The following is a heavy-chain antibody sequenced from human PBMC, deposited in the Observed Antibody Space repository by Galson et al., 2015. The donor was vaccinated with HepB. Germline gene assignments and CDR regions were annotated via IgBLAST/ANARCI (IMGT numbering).Heavy chain of an antibody. D-gene: IGHD3-16*01. CDR1: GFTFSSYG. J-gene: IGHJ4*02. CDR3: AKGTTGLGLFDY. V-gene: IGHV3-30*18. CDR2: ISYDGSNK. Sequence: SLRLSCAASGFTFSSYGMHWVRQAPGKGLEWVAVISYDGSNKYYADSVKGRFTISRDNSKNTLYLQMNSLRAEDTAVYYCAKGTTGLGLFDYWGQGTLVTVSS.